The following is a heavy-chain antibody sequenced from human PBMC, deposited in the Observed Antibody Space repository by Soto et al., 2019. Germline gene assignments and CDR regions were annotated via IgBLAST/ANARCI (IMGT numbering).Heavy chain of an antibody. CDR3: ARDYDFWSGYSRRGMDV. Sequence: GGSLRLSCAASGFNFSSYAMSWVRQAPGKGLEWVSAISGSGVRTYYADPVKGRFTISRDNSKTTLYLQMNSLRAEDTAVYYCARDYDFWSGYSRRGMDVWGQGTTVTV. D-gene: IGHD3-3*01. CDR2: ISGSGVRT. V-gene: IGHV3-23*01. J-gene: IGHJ6*02. CDR1: GFNFSSYA.